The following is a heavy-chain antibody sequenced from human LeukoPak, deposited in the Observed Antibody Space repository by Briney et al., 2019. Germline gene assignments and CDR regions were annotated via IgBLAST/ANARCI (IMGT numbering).Heavy chain of an antibody. Sequence: ASVKVSCKASGYTFTGYYMHWVRQAPGQGLEWMGRIIPIFGTANYAQKFQGRVTITTDESTSTAYMELSSLRSEDTAVYYCASEANNYYYDSSGYTFDYWGQGTLVTVSS. V-gene: IGHV1-69*05. D-gene: IGHD3-22*01. CDR2: IIPIFGTA. CDR3: ASEANNYYYDSSGYTFDY. CDR1: GYTFTGYY. J-gene: IGHJ4*02.